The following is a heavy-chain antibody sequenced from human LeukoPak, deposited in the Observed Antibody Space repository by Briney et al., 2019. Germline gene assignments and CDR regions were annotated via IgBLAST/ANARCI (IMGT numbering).Heavy chain of an antibody. CDR3: ARVGQYSSSWYLAFDY. D-gene: IGHD6-13*01. CDR1: GYTFTGYY. V-gene: IGHV1-2*02. J-gene: IGHJ4*02. CDR2: INPNSGGT. Sequence: ASVKVSCKASGYTFTGYYMHWVRQAPGQGLEWMGWINPNSGGTNYAQKFQGRVTMTRDTSIRTAYMELSRLRSDDTAVYYCARVGQYSSSWYLAFDYWGQGTLVTVSS.